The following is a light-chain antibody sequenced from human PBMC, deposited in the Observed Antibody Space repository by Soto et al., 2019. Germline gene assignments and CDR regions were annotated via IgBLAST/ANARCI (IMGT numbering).Light chain of an antibody. CDR3: QQYGPSPLYT. CDR2: ATY. V-gene: IGKV3-20*01. J-gene: IGKJ2*01. CDR1: QSVSSGY. Sequence: VLTQSPGTLSLSPGERATLSCRAGQSVSSGYLAWYQQKPGQAPRLLIYATYIRATGIPDRFSGSGSGTDFPLTISGLQPEDFAVYYCQQYGPSPLYTFGQGTKLEIK.